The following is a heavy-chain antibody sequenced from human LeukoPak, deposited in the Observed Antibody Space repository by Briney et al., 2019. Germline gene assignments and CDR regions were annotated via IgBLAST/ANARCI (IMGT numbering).Heavy chain of an antibody. V-gene: IGHV1-2*02. CDR1: GYTFTGYY. Sequence: ASVKVSCKASGYTFTGYYMHWVRQAPGQGLEWMGWINPNSGGTNYAQKFQGRVIMTRDTSISTAYMELSRLRSDDTAVYYCARVLNGGDLRRFDYWGQGTLVTVSS. CDR3: ARVLNGGDLRRFDY. J-gene: IGHJ4*02. D-gene: IGHD2-21*02. CDR2: INPNSGGT.